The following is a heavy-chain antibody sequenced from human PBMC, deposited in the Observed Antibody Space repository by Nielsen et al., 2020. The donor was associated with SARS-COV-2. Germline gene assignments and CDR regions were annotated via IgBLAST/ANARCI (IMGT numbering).Heavy chain of an antibody. Sequence: GESLKISCAASGFTFSSYAMHWVRQAPGKGLEYVSAISSNGGSTYYADSVKGRFTISRDNSKNTLYLQMSSLRAEDTAVYYCAKVVAVAAYYCYYMDVWGKGTTVTVSS. CDR1: GFTFSSYA. V-gene: IGHV3-64D*08. CDR3: AKVVAVAAYYCYYMDV. D-gene: IGHD6-19*01. J-gene: IGHJ6*03. CDR2: ISSNGGST.